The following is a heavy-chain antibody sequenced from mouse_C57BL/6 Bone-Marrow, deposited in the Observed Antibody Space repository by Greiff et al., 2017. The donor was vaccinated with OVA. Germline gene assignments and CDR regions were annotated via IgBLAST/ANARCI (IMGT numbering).Heavy chain of an antibody. Sequence: QVQLQQSGAELVRPGASVTLSCKASGYTFTDYEMHWVKQTPVHGLEWIGAIDPESGGTAYNQKFKGKAILTADKSSSTAYMELRSLTSEDSAVYYCTTYDYPSWGQGTSVTVSS. CDR1: GYTFTDYE. J-gene: IGHJ4*01. CDR2: IDPESGGT. D-gene: IGHD2-4*01. CDR3: TTYDYPS. V-gene: IGHV1-15*01.